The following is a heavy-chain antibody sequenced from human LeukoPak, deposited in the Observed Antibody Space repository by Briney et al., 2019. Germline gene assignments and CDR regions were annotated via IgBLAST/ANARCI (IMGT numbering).Heavy chain of an antibody. CDR1: GFTFSDYY. CDR3: AMGTWYGVFYI. Sequence: GGTLRLSCAASGFTFSDYYMSWIRQAPGKGLEWVSYISSSRSYTSYADSVKGRFTISSDNAKNTVYLQMNSLRAEDTALYYCAMGTWYGVFYICGERKMVAV. CDR2: ISSSRSYT. D-gene: IGHD2-8*01. J-gene: IGHJ3*02. V-gene: IGHV3-11*06.